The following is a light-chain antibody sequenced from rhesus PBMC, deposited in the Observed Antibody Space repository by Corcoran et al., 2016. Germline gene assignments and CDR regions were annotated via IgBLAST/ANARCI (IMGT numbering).Light chain of an antibody. CDR1: QGISNK. CDR2: YAS. V-gene: IGKV1S15*01. CDR3: QHGYGTPYS. Sequence: DIHMTQSPSSLSASVGDTVTITCRASQGISNKLAWYQQKPGKVPKLLIYYASTLQSGVPSRFSGSGVGTDFILTISSLLPEDFATYYCQHGYGTPYSVGRGTKVEIK. J-gene: IGKJ2*01.